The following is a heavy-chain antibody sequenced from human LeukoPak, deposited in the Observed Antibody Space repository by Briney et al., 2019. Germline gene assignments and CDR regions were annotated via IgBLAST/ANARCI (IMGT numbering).Heavy chain of an antibody. CDR1: GYTLTELS. V-gene: IGHV1-24*01. CDR3: ATYSGSYSGYYYLDY. J-gene: IGHJ4*02. CDR2: FDPEDGGT. Sequence: SVTVTCKFSGYTLTELSMHWLRQAPGKGLEWMGGFDPEDGGTIYAQKFQGRVTMTEDTSTDTAYMELSSLRSEDTAVYYCATYSGSYSGYYYLDYWGQGTLVTVSS. D-gene: IGHD1-26*01.